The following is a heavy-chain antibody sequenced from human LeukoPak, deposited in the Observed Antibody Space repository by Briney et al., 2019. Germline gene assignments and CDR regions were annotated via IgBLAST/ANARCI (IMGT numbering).Heavy chain of an antibody. D-gene: IGHD3-22*01. CDR3: ARVGYYDTSGLYYFDY. CDR2: INPNSGGA. CDR1: GYTFTGYY. J-gene: IGHJ4*02. V-gene: IGHV1-2*06. Sequence: ASVKVSCKASGYTFTGYYMHWVRQAPGQGLEWTGRINPNSGGANYAQKFQGRVTMTRDTSISTAYMELSRLRSDDTAVYYCARVGYYDTSGLYYFDYWGQGTLVTVSS.